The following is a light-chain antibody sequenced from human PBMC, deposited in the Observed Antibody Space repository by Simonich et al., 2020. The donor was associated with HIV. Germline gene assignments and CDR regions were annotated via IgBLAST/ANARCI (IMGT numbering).Light chain of an antibody. Sequence: EIVLTQSPATLSLSPGERATLSCRASQSVSSYLAGYQQKPGQAPRLLIYNASNRATGIPARVSGSGSGTDFTLTISSLEPEDFAVYYCQQRSNWHTFGQGTKLEIK. CDR1: QSVSSY. V-gene: IGKV3-11*01. CDR2: NAS. J-gene: IGKJ2*01. CDR3: QQRSNWHT.